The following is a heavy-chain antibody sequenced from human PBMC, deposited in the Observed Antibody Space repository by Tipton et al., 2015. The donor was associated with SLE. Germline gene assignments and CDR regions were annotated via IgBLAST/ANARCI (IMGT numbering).Heavy chain of an antibody. CDR1: GGSISSYY. Sequence: LRLSCTVSGGSISSYYWSWIRQPPGKGLEYIGYISYSGSSDSNSSLKNRVTISVDTSKKQFSLKLNSVTAADTAVYYCARRAISGNWYFDLWGRGTLVTVSS. D-gene: IGHD1-26*01. V-gene: IGHV4-59*01. CDR3: ARRAISGNWYFDL. J-gene: IGHJ2*01. CDR2: ISYSGSS.